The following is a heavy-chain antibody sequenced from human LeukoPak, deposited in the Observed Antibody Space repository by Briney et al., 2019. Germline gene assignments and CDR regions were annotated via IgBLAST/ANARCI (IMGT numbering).Heavy chain of an antibody. D-gene: IGHD1-26*01. Sequence: PGGSLRLSCAASGFTFSSYAMSWLRQAPGQGLKWVSATSRSGGSTYYADSVKGRFTISRDNSKNTLYLQMNSLRAEDTAVYYCATYRYGGSYPYYFDYWGQGTLVTVSS. CDR3: ATYRYGGSYPYYFDY. CDR1: GFTFSSYA. V-gene: IGHV3-23*01. CDR2: TSRSGGST. J-gene: IGHJ4*02.